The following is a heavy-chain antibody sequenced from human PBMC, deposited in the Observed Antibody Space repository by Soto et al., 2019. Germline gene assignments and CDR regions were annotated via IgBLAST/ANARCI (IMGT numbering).Heavy chain of an antibody. CDR3: ARLYYDYV. CDR2: VSLDSDTI. Sequence: QLVESGGGLVRPGGSPRLACRASGYDFRTYSMNWVRQAPGQGLEWIAYVSLDSDTIQYADSVKGRFTISRDDAENSLYLQMDSLRDEDTATYYCARLYYDYVWGQGTTVTVSS. D-gene: IGHD3-3*01. V-gene: IGHV3-48*02. CDR1: GYDFRTYS. J-gene: IGHJ6*02.